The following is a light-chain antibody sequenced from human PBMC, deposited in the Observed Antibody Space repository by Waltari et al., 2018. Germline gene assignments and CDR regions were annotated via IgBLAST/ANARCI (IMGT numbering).Light chain of an antibody. CDR1: SPNIGAGSA. J-gene: IGLJ2*01. CDR3: QSFDRDLNAVL. Sequence: QSVLTQPPSVSGAPGQSVTISCTGSSPNIGAGSAVPWYQQIPGSAPKVLIYRDDNRPAGVPGRFSGSKSGTSASLSVTGLHVEDEADYFCQSFDRDLNAVLFGGGTKLTVL. V-gene: IGLV1-40*01. CDR2: RDD.